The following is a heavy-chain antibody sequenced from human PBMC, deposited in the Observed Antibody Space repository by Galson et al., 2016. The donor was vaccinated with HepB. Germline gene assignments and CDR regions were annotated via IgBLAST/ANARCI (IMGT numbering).Heavy chain of an antibody. CDR1: GFSLSSYW. D-gene: IGHD3-3*01. Sequence: SLRLSCAASGFSLSSYWIHWVRQGPGKGLEWVAVISYDGGNNDYAESVKGRFTISRDNSNNTLYLQMNSLRAEDTAVYYCAKSLIFGVVNPFDYWGQGTLVIVSS. CDR3: AKSLIFGVVNPFDY. CDR2: ISYDGGNN. V-gene: IGHV3-30*18. J-gene: IGHJ4*02.